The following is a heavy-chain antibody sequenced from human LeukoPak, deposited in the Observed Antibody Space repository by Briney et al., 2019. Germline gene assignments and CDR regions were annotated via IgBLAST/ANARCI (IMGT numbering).Heavy chain of an antibody. Sequence: ASVKVSCKASGYTFTSYYMHWVRQAPGQGLEWMGIINPSGGSTSYAQKFQGRVTMTRDTSTGTVYMELSSLRSEDTAVYYCASGGYCSSTSCFRRNWFDPWGQGTLVTVSS. CDR2: INPSGGST. V-gene: IGHV1-46*03. J-gene: IGHJ5*02. CDR1: GYTFTSYY. CDR3: ASGGYCSSTSCFRRNWFDP. D-gene: IGHD2-2*01.